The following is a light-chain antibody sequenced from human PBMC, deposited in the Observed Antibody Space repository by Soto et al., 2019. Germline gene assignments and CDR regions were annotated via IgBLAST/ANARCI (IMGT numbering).Light chain of an antibody. J-gene: IGLJ2*01. CDR1: SGSIASNY. CDR3: QSYDSYTVV. CDR2: EHN. Sequence: NFMLTQPHSVSESPGKTVTISCTRSSGSIASNYVQWYQQRPGSAPTTVIYEHNQRPSGVPDRFSGPTDGSSNSASLTISGLQTEDEADYYCQSYDSYTVVFGGGTKVTVL. V-gene: IGLV6-57*04.